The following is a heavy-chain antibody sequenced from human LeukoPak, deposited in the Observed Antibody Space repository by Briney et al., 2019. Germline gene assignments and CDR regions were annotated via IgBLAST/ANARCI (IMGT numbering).Heavy chain of an antibody. V-gene: IGHV4-30-4*01. CDR3: ARARASPCTNGVCYTRYYFDY. J-gene: IGHJ4*02. Sequence: SQTLSLTYTVSGGPISSGDYYWSWIRQPPGKGLEWIGYIYYSGSTYYNPSLKSRVTISVDTSKNQFSLKLSSVTAADTAVYYCARARASPCTNGVCYTRYYFDYWGQGTLVTVSS. CDR1: GGPISSGDYY. CDR2: IYYSGST. D-gene: IGHD2-8*01.